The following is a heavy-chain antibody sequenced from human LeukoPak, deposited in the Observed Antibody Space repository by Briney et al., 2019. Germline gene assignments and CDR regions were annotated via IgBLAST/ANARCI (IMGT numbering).Heavy chain of an antibody. V-gene: IGHV4-30-2*01. J-gene: IGHJ4*02. CDR1: GGSISSGGYS. CDR3: ARAVNSRYFDWIRGFDY. Sequence: SQTLSLTCAVSGGSISSGGYSWSWIRQPPGKGLEWIGYIYHSGSTYYNPSLKSRVTISVDRSKNQFSLKLSSVTAADTAVYYCARAVNSRYFDWIRGFDYWGQGTLVTASS. D-gene: IGHD3-9*01. CDR2: IYHSGST.